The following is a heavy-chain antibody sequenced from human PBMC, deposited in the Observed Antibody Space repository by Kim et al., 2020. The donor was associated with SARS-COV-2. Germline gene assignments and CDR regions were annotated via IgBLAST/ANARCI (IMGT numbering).Heavy chain of an antibody. CDR3: TTGGGSSRAWGY. CDR1: GITFSDAW. D-gene: IGHD1-26*01. Sequence: GGSLRHSCAASGITFSDAWMTRVRQAPGKGLEWVGCIKSNVDGGTTDYAAPVKGTFTISRDDSKKKVYLQMNSLRTENTALYYFTTGGGSSRAWGYWGQGTQVAVSS. CDR2: IKSNVDGGTT. J-gene: IGHJ4*02. V-gene: IGHV3-15*01.